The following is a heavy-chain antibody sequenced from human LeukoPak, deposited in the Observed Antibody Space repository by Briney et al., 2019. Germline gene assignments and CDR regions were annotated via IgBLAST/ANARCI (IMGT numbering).Heavy chain of an antibody. CDR3: TTDLYYDSSGYYY. CDR2: IKSKTDGGTT. Sequence: GGSLRLSWAASGFTFSNAWMSWVRQAPEKGLEWVGRIKSKTDGGTTDYAAPVKGRFTISRDDSKNTLYLQMNSLKTEDTAVYYCTTDLYYDSSGYYYWGQGTLVTVSS. V-gene: IGHV3-15*01. CDR1: GFTFSNAW. D-gene: IGHD3-22*01. J-gene: IGHJ4*02.